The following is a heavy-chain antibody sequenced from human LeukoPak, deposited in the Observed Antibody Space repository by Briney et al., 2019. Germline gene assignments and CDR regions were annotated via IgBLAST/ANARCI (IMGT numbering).Heavy chain of an antibody. CDR1: GGTFSSYA. CDR3: ATLKMTTVTKGLSYYFDY. J-gene: IGHJ4*02. V-gene: IGHV1-69*13. D-gene: IGHD4-17*01. Sequence: SVKVSCKASGGTFSSYAISWVRQAPGQGLEWMGGIIPIFGTANYAQKFQGRVTITADESTSTAYMELSSLRSEDTAVYYCATLKMTTVTKGLSYYFDYWGQGTLVTVSS. CDR2: IIPIFGTA.